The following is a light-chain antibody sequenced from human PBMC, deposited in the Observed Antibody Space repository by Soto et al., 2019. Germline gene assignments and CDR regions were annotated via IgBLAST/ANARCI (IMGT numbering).Light chain of an antibody. CDR2: EVT. V-gene: IGLV2-8*01. Sequence: QSALTQPPSASGSPGQSVPISCTGTSSDVVAYKYVSWYQQHPGKAPKLMIYEVTKRPSGVPDRFSGSKSGNTASLTVSGLEAEDEADYYCTSYVGNDIWVFGGGTKLTVL. CDR1: SSDVVAYKY. J-gene: IGLJ3*02. CDR3: TSYVGNDIWV.